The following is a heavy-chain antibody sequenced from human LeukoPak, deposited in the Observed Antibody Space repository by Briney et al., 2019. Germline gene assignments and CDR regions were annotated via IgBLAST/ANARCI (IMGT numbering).Heavy chain of an antibody. D-gene: IGHD3-10*01. CDR2: IYTSGST. V-gene: IGHV4-61*02. CDR3: ARAASYYYGSGSYYKDYYYYYMDV. J-gene: IGHJ6*03. CDR1: GGSISSGSYY. Sequence: SQTLSLTCTVSGGSISSGSYYWSWIRQPARKGLEWIGRIYTSGSTNYNPSLKIRVNITVDTSKNQCSLKQSSVTAADTAVYYCARAASYYYGSGSYYKDYYYYYMDVWGKGTTVTVSS.